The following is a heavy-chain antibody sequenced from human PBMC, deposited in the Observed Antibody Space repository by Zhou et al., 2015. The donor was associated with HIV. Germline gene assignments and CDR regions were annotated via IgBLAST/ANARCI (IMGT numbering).Heavy chain of an antibody. CDR3: ARTAGVIAIATGDY. D-gene: IGHD2/OR15-2a*01. CDR2: INADGNKA. V-gene: IGHV3-33*08. Sequence: HVHLVESGGGVVQPGRSLRLSCAASGFSFFSYGMHWVRLAPGKGLEWVAAINADGNKAYYADSVKGRFTISRDSSKDILYLEMNSLRVEDTAVYYCARTAGVIAIATGDYWGQGTLVTVSS. CDR1: GFSFFSYG. J-gene: IGHJ4*02.